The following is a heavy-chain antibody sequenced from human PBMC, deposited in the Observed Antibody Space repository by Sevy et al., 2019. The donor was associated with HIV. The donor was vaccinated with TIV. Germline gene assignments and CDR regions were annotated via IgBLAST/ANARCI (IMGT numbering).Heavy chain of an antibody. D-gene: IGHD1-26*01. CDR1: GFTFSDHY. CDR3: ARERSGSYYYYYGMDV. Sequence: GGSLRLSCAASGFTFSDHYMDWVRQAPGKGLEWVGRTRNKANSYTTESAASVKGRFTISRDDSKNSLYLQMNSLKTEDTAVYYCARERSGSYYYYYGMDVWGQGTTVTVSS. V-gene: IGHV3-72*01. J-gene: IGHJ6*02. CDR2: TRNKANSYTT.